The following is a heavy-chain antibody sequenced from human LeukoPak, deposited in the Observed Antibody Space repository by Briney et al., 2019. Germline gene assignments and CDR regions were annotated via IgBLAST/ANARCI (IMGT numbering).Heavy chain of an antibody. D-gene: IGHD1-26*01. V-gene: IGHV3-30*02. CDR1: GFTFSSYG. CDR3: ARSFGPYMDV. Sequence: GGSLRLSCAASGFTFSSYGMHWVRQAPGKGLEWVAFIRYDGSNKYYADSVKGRFTISRDNAKNSLYLQMNSLRAEDTAVYYCARSFGPYMDVWGKGTTVTVSS. J-gene: IGHJ6*04. CDR2: IRYDGSNK.